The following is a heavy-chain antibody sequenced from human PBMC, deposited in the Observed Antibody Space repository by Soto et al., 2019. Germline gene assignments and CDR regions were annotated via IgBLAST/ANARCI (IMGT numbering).Heavy chain of an antibody. Sequence: PGGSLRLSCAASGFTFSDYYTSWIRQAPGKGLEWLSYISSSSSYTNYADSVKGRFTISRDNAKNSLFLQMNSLRADDTAVYYCARDLSSSSTNYFDSWGQGTLVTVSS. J-gene: IGHJ4*02. V-gene: IGHV3-11*06. CDR2: ISSSSSYT. CDR3: ARDLSSSSTNYFDS. CDR1: GFTFSDYY.